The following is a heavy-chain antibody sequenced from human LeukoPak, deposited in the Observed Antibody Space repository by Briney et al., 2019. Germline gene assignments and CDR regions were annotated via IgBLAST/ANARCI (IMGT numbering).Heavy chain of an antibody. J-gene: IGHJ4*02. CDR2: ISSSGSTI. D-gene: IGHD3-22*01. CDR3: ARVPSPATYYYDSSGCLDY. Sequence: GGSLRLSCAASGFTFSDYYMGWIRQAPGKGLEWVSYISSSGSTIYYADSVKGRFTISRDNAKNSLYLQMNSLRAEDTAVYYCARVPSPATYYYDSSGCLDYWGQGTLVTVSS. V-gene: IGHV3-11*01. CDR1: GFTFSDYY.